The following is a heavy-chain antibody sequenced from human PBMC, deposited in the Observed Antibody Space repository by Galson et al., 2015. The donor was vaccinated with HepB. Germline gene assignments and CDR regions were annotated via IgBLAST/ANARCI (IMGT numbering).Heavy chain of an antibody. J-gene: IGHJ4*02. V-gene: IGHV3-23*01. CDR2: ISCTGANT. CDR1: GFTLNSYA. D-gene: IGHD5-12*01. CDR3: ARDGYNPVPFDF. Sequence: SLRLSCAASGFTLNSYAMSWVRQAPGKGLEWVSEISCTGANTYYADSVRGRFTVSRDNSRNTLYLQMNSLRTEDTARYYCARDGYNPVPFDFWGQGTLVAVSS.